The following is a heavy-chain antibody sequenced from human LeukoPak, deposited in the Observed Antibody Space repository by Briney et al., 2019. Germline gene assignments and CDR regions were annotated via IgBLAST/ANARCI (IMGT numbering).Heavy chain of an antibody. J-gene: IGHJ4*02. CDR1: GFTFSSYA. D-gene: IGHD6-6*01. V-gene: IGHV3-23*01. Sequence: GGSLRLSCAASGFTFSSYAMSWVRQAPGKGLEWVSAISGSGGSTYYADSVKGRFTISRDNSKNTLYLQMDSLRAEDTAVYYCAKDLEYSSSSYFDYWGQGTLVTVSS. CDR3: AKDLEYSSSSYFDY. CDR2: ISGSGGST.